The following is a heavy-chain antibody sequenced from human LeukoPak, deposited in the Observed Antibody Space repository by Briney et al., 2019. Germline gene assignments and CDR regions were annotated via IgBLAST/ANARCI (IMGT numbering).Heavy chain of an antibody. CDR1: GGSISSSSYY. J-gene: IGHJ4*02. D-gene: IGHD3-22*01. CDR2: IYYSGST. V-gene: IGHV4-39*01. Sequence: SETLSLTCTVSGGSISSSSYYWGWIRQPPGKGLEWIGSIYYSGSTHYNPSLKSRVTISVDTSKNQFSLKLSSVTAADTAVYYCASSGATTITMIVLWGQGTLVTVSS. CDR3: ASSGATTITMIVL.